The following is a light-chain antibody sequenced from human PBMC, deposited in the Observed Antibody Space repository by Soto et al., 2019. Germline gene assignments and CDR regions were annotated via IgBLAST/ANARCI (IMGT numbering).Light chain of an antibody. J-gene: IGLJ2*01. CDR1: SSDVGAYNR. CDR2: EVN. V-gene: IGLV2-18*01. CDR3: SLHTSSSTVA. Sequence: QSALTQPPSVSASPGQSVTIPCTATSSDVGAYNRVSWYQQYPGTPPKLMISEVNNRPSGVPDRFSGSKSGNTASLTISGLQAEDEADYYCSLHTSSSTVAFGGGTKLTVL.